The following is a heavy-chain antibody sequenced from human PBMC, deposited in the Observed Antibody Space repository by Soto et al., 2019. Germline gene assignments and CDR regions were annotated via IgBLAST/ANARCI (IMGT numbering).Heavy chain of an antibody. CDR3: ARDRVEPPYSYGSGSPRGGMDV. D-gene: IGHD3-10*01. J-gene: IGHJ6*02. V-gene: IGHV3-53*01. CDR1: GFTVSSNY. Sequence: EVQLVESGGGLIQPGGSLRLSCAASGFTVSSNYMSWVRQAPGKGLEWGSVIYSGGSTYDADSVKGRFTISRDNSKNTLYLQMNSLRAEGTAVYYCARDRVEPPYSYGSGSPRGGMDVWGQGTTVTVSS. CDR2: IYSGGST.